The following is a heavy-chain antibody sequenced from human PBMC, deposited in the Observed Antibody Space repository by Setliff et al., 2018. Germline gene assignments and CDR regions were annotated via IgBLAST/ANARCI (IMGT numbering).Heavy chain of an antibody. D-gene: IGHD5-18*01. J-gene: IGHJ5*02. CDR3: ARGKSVTASNWFDP. CDR2: IYTSGST. Sequence: PSETLSLTCTVSGGSISSGSYYWSWIRQPAGKGLEWIGRIYTSGSTNYNPSLKSRVTISVDTSKNQFSLKLSSVTAADTAVYYCARGKSVTASNWFDPWGQGTLGTVSS. V-gene: IGHV4-61*02. CDR1: GGSISSGSYY.